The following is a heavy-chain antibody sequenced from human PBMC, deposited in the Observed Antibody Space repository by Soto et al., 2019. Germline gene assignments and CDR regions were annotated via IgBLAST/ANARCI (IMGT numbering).Heavy chain of an antibody. CDR1: GGSITSSGYY. CDR2: TSNSGST. V-gene: IGHV4-31*03. Sequence: QVQLQESGPGLVKPSQTLSLTCTVSGGSITSSGYYWSWIRQHPGEGLEWIGFTSNSGSTSYNPSXKXXVTISVAPSSNQFSLNLKSVAAADTAVYYCARGGGSTKVDYWGQGTLVTVSP. D-gene: IGHD2-2*01. CDR3: ARGGGSTKVDY. J-gene: IGHJ4*02.